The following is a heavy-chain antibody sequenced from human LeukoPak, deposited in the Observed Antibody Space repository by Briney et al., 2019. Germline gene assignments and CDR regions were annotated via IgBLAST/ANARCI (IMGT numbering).Heavy chain of an antibody. Sequence: SQTLSLTCTVSGGSINSGNYYWNWIRQLPGKGLEWVGYIYYSGYIYYNPSLKSRVAISIDMSKNQFSLKLSSVTAADTAIYYCARDRSSVTGYFDLWGRGTLVTVSS. V-gene: IGHV4-31*03. J-gene: IGHJ2*01. D-gene: IGHD2-21*02. CDR2: IYYSGYI. CDR1: GGSINSGNYY. CDR3: ARDRSSVTGYFDL.